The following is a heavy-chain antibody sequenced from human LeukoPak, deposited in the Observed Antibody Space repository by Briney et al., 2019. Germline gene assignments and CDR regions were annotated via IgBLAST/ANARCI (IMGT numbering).Heavy chain of an antibody. CDR2: INHSGST. CDR1: GGSFSGYY. CDR3: ARAPDIVVVVATGGGMDV. V-gene: IGHV4-34*01. D-gene: IGHD2-15*01. Sequence: PSETLSLTCAVYGGSFSGYYWSWIRQPPGKGLEWIGEINHSGSTNYNPSLKSRVTISVDTSKNQFSLKLSSVTAADTAVYYCARAPDIVVVVATGGGMDVWGQGTTVTVSS. J-gene: IGHJ6*02.